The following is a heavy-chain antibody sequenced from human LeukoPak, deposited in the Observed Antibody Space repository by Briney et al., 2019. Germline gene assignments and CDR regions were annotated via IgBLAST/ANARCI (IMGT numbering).Heavy chain of an antibody. V-gene: IGHV3-21*01. Sequence: GGSLRLSCAASGFTFSSYSMNWVRQAPGKGLEWVSSISSSSSYIYYADSVKGRFTFSRDNAKNSLYLQMNSLRAEDTAVYYCARDSRIQLWLNWGQGTLVTVSS. CDR2: ISSSSSYI. J-gene: IGHJ4*02. CDR3: ARDSRIQLWLN. CDR1: GFTFSSYS. D-gene: IGHD5-18*01.